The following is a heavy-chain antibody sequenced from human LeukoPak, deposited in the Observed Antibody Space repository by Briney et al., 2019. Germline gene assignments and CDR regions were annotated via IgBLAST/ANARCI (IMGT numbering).Heavy chain of an antibody. D-gene: IGHD3-22*01. CDR3: ARAGGTWLRKELTIDY. CDR2: INPNSGGT. Sequence: ASVKVSCKASGYTFTGYYMHWVRQAPGQGLEWMGWINPNSGGTNYAQKFQGRVTMTRDTFISTAYMELSRLRSDDTAVYYCARAGGTWLRKELTIDYWGQGTLVTVSS. CDR1: GYTFTGYY. V-gene: IGHV1-2*02. J-gene: IGHJ4*02.